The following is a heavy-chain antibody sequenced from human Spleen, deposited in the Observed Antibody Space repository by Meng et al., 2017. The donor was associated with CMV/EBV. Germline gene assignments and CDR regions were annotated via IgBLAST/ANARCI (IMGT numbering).Heavy chain of an antibody. Sequence: GESLKISCAASGFTFSSYEMNWVRQAPGKGLEWVSYISSSGSTIYYADSVKGRFTISRDNAKKSLYLQMNSLRAEDTAVYYCAPEMASISVGMGDAFDIWGQGTMVTVSS. J-gene: IGHJ3*02. V-gene: IGHV3-48*03. CDR1: GFTFSSYE. CDR3: APEMASISVGMGDAFDI. D-gene: IGHD5-24*01. CDR2: ISSSGSTI.